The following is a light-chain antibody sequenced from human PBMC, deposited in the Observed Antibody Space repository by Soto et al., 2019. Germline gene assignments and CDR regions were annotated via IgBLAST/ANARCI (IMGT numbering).Light chain of an antibody. Sequence: EIVLTPSPGTLSLSPGERATLSCRASQSVSSNYLAWYQQKPGQAPRLLIYGASSRATGIPDRFSGSGSGTDFTLTISRLEPEDFAVYYCHQYGSLYTFGQGTKVEIK. V-gene: IGKV3-20*01. J-gene: IGKJ2*01. CDR1: QSVSSNY. CDR3: HQYGSLYT. CDR2: GAS.